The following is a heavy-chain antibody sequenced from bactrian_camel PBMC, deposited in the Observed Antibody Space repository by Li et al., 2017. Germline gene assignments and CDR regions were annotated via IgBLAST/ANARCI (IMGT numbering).Heavy chain of an antibody. D-gene: IGHD5*01. CDR3: ATDVGLGWNMYNY. Sequence: HVQLVESGGGSVQVGGSLRLSCAASGYFYTSICMGWFRQATGKEREAVATIYTGENITYYADSVKGRFIISRDNAKNSVYLQMNSLLSEDTALYYCATDVGLGWNMYNYWGQGTQVTVS. CDR2: IYTGENIT. CDR1: GYFYTSIC. V-gene: IGHV3S54*01. J-gene: IGHJ4*01.